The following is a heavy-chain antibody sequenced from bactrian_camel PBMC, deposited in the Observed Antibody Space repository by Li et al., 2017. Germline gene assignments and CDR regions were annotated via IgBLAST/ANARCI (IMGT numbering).Heavy chain of an antibody. J-gene: IGHJ4*01. D-gene: IGHD1*01. CDR2: IHTGGGNI. CDR1: GFTVSTYY. Sequence: HVQLVESGGGLVQPGGSLRLSCAGSGFTVSTYYMSWVRQGQGKGLEWVSSIHTGGGNIYYSDSVKGRFTISQDDAKTTVYLQMNSLKPEDTAMYYCAAPCTVDASYRGQGTQVTVS. V-gene: IGHV3-2*01. CDR3: AAPCTVDASY.